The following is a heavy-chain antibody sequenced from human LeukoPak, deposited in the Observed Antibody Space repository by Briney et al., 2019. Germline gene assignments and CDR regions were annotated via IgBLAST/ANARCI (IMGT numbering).Heavy chain of an antibody. D-gene: IGHD2-2*01. Sequence: GGSLRLSCAASGFTFSDYYMSWIRQAPGKGLEWVSYISSSGSTIYYADSVKSRFTISRDNAKNSLYLQMNSLRAEDTAVYYCARTSTSWDWFDPWGQGTLVTVSS. CDR1: GFTFSDYY. CDR2: ISSSGSTI. CDR3: ARTSTSWDWFDP. V-gene: IGHV3-11*04. J-gene: IGHJ5*02.